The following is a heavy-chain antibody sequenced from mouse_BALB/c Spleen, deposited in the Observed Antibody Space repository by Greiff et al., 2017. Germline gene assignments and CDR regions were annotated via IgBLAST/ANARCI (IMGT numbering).Heavy chain of an antibody. CDR2: ISYDGSN. D-gene: IGHD2-4*01. CDR3: ARAPYDYDVGY. V-gene: IGHV3-6*02. J-gene: IGHJ2*01. CDR1: GYSITSGYY. Sequence: ESGPGLVKPSQSLSLTCSVTGYSITSGYYWNWIRQFPGNKLEWMGYISYDGSNNYNPSLKNRISITRDTSKNQFFLKLNSVTTEDTATYYCARAPYDYDVGYWGQGTTLTVSS.